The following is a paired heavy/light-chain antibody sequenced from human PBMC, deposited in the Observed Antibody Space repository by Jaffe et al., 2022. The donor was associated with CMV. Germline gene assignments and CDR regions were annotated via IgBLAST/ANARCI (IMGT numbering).Light chain of an antibody. CDR1: SSDVGSYNL. CDR2: EVS. V-gene: IGLV2-23*02. Sequence: QSVLTQPASVSGSPGQSITISCTGSSSDVGSYNLVSWYLQYPGRAPKLMIYEVSKRPSGISNRFSGSKAGNTASLTISGLQAEDEADYYCCSYAASSTLIFGGGTKLTVL. J-gene: IGLJ2*01. CDR3: CSYAASSTLI.
Heavy chain of an antibody. CDR1: GFTFDDYG. Sequence: EVQLVESGGGLVQPGMSLRLSCSASGFTFDDYGMHWVRQAPGKGLEWVSGISWDSGTIGYADSVKGRFTISRDNAKKSLYLQMHSLRTEDTAFYYCAKDSERWQQLLRPYFFYGVDVWGQGTTVFVSS. D-gene: IGHD6-13*01. J-gene: IGHJ6*02. V-gene: IGHV3-9*01. CDR2: ISWDSGTI. CDR3: AKDSERWQQLLRPYFFYGVDV.